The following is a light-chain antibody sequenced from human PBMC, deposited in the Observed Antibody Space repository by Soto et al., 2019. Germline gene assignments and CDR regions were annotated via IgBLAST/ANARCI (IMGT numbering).Light chain of an antibody. CDR1: QSVISSY. J-gene: IGKJ2*01. Sequence: EIVLTQSPATLSLSPGERATLSCGASQSVISSYLAWYQQKPGLAPRLLIYDASSRATGIPDRFSGSGSGTDFTLTISRLEPEDFAVYYCQQYGSSATFGQGTKREIK. CDR2: DAS. V-gene: IGKV3D-20*01. CDR3: QQYGSSAT.